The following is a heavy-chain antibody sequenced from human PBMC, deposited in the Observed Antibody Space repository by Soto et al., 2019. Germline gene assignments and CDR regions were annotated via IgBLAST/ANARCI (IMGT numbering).Heavy chain of an antibody. Sequence: SETLSLTCAVYGGSFIGYYWSCVLQPPVKVLEWIGEINHSGSTNYNPSLKSRVTISVDTSKNQFSLKLSSVTAADTAVYYCAREVGVPAARLYNWFDPWGQGTLVTAPQ. CDR3: AREVGVPAARLYNWFDP. CDR2: INHSGST. D-gene: IGHD2-2*01. CDR1: GGSFIGYY. J-gene: IGHJ5*02. V-gene: IGHV4-34*01.